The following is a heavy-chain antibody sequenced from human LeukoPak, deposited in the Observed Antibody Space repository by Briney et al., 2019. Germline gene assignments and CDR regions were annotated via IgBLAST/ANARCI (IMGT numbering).Heavy chain of an antibody. CDR2: IYPGDSDT. CDR3: ARPYYYDSSGYYYGFAFDI. J-gene: IGHJ3*02. Sequence: GESLKISCKGSGYSFTSYWISWVRQMPGKGLEWMGIIYPGDSDTRYSPSFQGQVTISADKSISTAYLQWSSLKASDTAMYYCARPYYYDSSGYYYGFAFDIWGQGTMVTVSS. V-gene: IGHV5-51*01. CDR1: GYSFTSYW. D-gene: IGHD3-22*01.